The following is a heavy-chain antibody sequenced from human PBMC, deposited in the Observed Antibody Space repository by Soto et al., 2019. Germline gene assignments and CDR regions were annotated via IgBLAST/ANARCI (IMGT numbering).Heavy chain of an antibody. Sequence: GGSLRLSCAASGFTFSSYAMSWVRQAPGKGLEWVSAISGSGGSTYYADSVKGRFTISRDNSKNTLYLQMNSLRAEDTAVYYCAKGRTVRGVIIGRFDYWGQGTLVTVSS. CDR3: AKGRTVRGVIIGRFDY. CDR2: ISGSGGST. CDR1: GFTFSSYA. D-gene: IGHD3-10*01. V-gene: IGHV3-23*01. J-gene: IGHJ4*02.